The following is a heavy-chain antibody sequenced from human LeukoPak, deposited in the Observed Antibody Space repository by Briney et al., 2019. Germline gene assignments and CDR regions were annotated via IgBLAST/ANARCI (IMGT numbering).Heavy chain of an antibody. CDR1: GFTFSNAW. CDR2: IKSKTDGGTT. V-gene: IGHV3-15*01. D-gene: IGHD3-22*01. Sequence: GGSLRLSCAASGFTFSNAWMSWVRQAPGKGLEWVGRIKSKTDGGTTDYAAAVKGKFTISRDDSKNTLYLQMNSLKTEDTAVYYCTTDSDYYDSSGYYQGTYFDYWGQGTLVTVSS. J-gene: IGHJ4*02. CDR3: TTDSDYYDSSGYYQGTYFDY.